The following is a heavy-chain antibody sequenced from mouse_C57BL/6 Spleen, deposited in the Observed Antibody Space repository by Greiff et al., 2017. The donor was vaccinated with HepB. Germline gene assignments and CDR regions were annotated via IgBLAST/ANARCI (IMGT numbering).Heavy chain of an antibody. V-gene: IGHV1-54*01. Sequence: QVQLQQSGAELVRPGTSVKVSCKASGYAFTNYLIEWVKQRPGQGLEWIGVINPGSGGTNYNEKFKGKATLTADKSSSTAYMQLSSLTSEDSAVYFCARGWGAMDYWGQGTSVTVSS. D-gene: IGHD2-3*01. CDR1: GYAFTNYL. CDR3: ARGWGAMDY. CDR2: INPGSGGT. J-gene: IGHJ4*01.